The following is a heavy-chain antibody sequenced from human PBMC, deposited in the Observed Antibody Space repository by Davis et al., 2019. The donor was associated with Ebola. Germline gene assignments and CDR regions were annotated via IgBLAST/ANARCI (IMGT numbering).Heavy chain of an antibody. V-gene: IGHV3-30*18. CDR3: AKVLPIAAAGGFDY. Sequence: PGGSLRLSCAASGFTVSSNYMSWVRQAPGKGLEWVAVISYDGSNKYYADSVKGRFTISRDNSKNTLYLQMNSLRAEDTAVYYCAKVLPIAAAGGFDYWGQGTLVTVSS. J-gene: IGHJ4*02. CDR1: GFTVSSNY. CDR2: ISYDGSNK. D-gene: IGHD6-13*01.